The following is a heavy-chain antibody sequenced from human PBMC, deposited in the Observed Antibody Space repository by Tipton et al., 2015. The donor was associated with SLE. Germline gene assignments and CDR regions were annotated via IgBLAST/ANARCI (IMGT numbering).Heavy chain of an antibody. J-gene: IGHJ5*02. Sequence: TLSLTCTVSGYSISPYYWSWIRQTPGKGLEWIGYIHSSGTTNYSPSLNSRVTMSVDTSKNQFSLRLTSVTAADSAVYYCARGGHSNSPNWFDPWGQGTLITVSS. V-gene: IGHV4-59*01. CDR1: GYSISPYY. D-gene: IGHD4-11*01. CDR3: ARGGHSNSPNWFDP. CDR2: IHSSGTT.